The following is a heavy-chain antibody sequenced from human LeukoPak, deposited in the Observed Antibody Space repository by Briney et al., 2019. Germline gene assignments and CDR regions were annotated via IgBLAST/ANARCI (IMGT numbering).Heavy chain of an antibody. CDR2: INPNSGGT. V-gene: IGHV1-2*02. CDR1: GYTFTGYY. J-gene: IGHJ4*02. D-gene: IGHD6-6*01. Sequence: ASVKVSCKASGYTFTGYYMHWVRQAPGQGLEWMGWINPNSGGTNYAQKFQGRVTMTRDTSISTAYMELSSLRSDDTAVYYCARDLELYSSSFFFDLWGQGTLLTVSS. CDR3: ARDLELYSSSFFFDL.